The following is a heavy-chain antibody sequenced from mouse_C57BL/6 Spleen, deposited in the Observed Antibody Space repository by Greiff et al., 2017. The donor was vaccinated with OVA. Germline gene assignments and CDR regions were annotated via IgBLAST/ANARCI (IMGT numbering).Heavy chain of an antibody. CDR2: ISNGGGST. D-gene: IGHD1-1*01. CDR1: GFTFSDYY. V-gene: IGHV5-12*01. J-gene: IGHJ1*03. CDR3: ARHPHYYGSSYEGYFDV. Sequence: EVHLVESGGGLVQPGGSLKLSCAASGFTFSDYYMYWVRQTPEKRLEWVAYISNGGGSTYYPDTVKGRFTISRDNAKNTLYLQMSRLKSEDTAMYYCARHPHYYGSSYEGYFDVWGTGTTVTVSS.